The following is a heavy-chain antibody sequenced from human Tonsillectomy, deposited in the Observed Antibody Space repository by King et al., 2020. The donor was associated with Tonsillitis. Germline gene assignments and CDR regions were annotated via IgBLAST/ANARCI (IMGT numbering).Heavy chain of an antibody. CDR1: GYSFSSYW. V-gene: IGHV5-51*01. D-gene: IGHD5/OR15-5a*01. J-gene: IGHJ3*01. Sequence: QLVQSGAEVKKPGESLKISCKASGYSFSSYWIGWVRQMPGKGLEWMGIIYPGTSDTRYSPSFQGQVTMSADKSLSTTYLQWSSLKASDTAMFFCARRRASTMPTSDAFDFWGQGTMVTVSS. CDR2: IYPGTSDT. CDR3: ARRRASTMPTSDAFDF.